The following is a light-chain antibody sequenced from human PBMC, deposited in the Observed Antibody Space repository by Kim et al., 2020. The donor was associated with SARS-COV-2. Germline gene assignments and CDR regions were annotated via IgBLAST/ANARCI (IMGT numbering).Light chain of an antibody. J-gene: IGLJ2*01. CDR2: GKN. V-gene: IGLV3-19*01. Sequence: SSELTQDPAVSVALGQTVRITCRGDSLRSYYASWYQQRPGQAPVLVIYGKNNRPSGIPGRFSGSSSGDTASLTITGAQAEDEADYSCCSRDNSGNPVIFG. CDR3: CSRDNSGNPVI. CDR1: SLRSYY.